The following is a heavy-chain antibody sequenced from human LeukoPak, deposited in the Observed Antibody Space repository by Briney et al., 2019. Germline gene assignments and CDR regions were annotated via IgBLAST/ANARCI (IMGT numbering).Heavy chain of an antibody. CDR3: ARVVVGATYYFDY. D-gene: IGHD1-26*01. J-gene: IGHJ4*02. Sequence: SETLSLTCTVSGGSISSYYWSWIRQPPGKGLEWIGYIYYSGSTNCNPSLKSRVTISVDTSKNQFSLKLSSVTAADTAVYYCARVVVGATYYFDYWGQGTLVTVSS. V-gene: IGHV4-59*01. CDR2: IYYSGST. CDR1: GGSISSYY.